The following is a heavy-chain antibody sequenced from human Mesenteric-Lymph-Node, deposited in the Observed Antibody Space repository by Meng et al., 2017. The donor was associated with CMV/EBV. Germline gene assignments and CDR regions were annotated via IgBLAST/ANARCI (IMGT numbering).Heavy chain of an antibody. CDR2: VYYTGGT. Sequence: VTGDSVTSGSYCWGWIRQPPGKGLEWIGYVYYTGGTNYNPSLKSRVTILVDTSKNQFSLKLNSMTAADTAVYYCARERRSVARFDPWGQGILVTVSS. V-gene: IGHV4-61*01. J-gene: IGHJ5*02. CDR1: GDSVTSGSYC. CDR3: ARERRSVARFDP.